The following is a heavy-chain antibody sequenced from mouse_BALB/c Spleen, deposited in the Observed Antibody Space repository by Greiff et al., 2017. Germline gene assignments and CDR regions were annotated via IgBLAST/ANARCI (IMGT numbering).Heavy chain of an antibody. V-gene: IGHV5-15*02. CDR3: ARRYYGSSYWYFDV. J-gene: IGHJ1*01. CDR1: GFTFSDYG. Sequence: DVKLVESGGGLVQPGGSRKLSCAASGFTFSDYGMAWVRQAPGKGPEWVAFISNLAYSIYYADTVTGRFTISRENAKNTLYLEMSSLRSEDTAMYYCARRYYGSSYWYFDVWGAGTTVTVSS. D-gene: IGHD1-1*01. CDR2: ISNLAYSI.